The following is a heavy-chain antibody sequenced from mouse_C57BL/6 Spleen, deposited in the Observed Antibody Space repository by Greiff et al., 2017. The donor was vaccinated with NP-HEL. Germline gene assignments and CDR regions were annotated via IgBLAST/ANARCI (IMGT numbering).Heavy chain of an antibody. D-gene: IGHD2-5*01. J-gene: IGHJ4*01. CDR3: ARDLHYSNYDYAMDY. CDR1: GYSITSGYY. V-gene: IGHV3-6*01. Sequence: EVQLQESGPGLVKPSQSLSLTCSVTGYSITSGYYWNWIRQFPGNKLEWMGYISYDGSNNYNPSLKNRISITRDTSKNQFFLKLNSVTTEDTATYYCARDLHYSNYDYAMDYWGQGTSVTVSS. CDR2: ISYDGSN.